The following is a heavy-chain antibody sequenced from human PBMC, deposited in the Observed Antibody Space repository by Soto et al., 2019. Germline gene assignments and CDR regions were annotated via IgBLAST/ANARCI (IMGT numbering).Heavy chain of an antibody. CDR3: ARDAERQLAGGNYYYGMDV. Sequence: SETLSLTCAVSGYSISSGYYWGWIRQPPGKGLEWIGSIYHSGSTYYNPSLKSRVTISVDTSKNQFSLKLSSVTAADTAVYYCARDAERQLAGGNYYYGMDVWGHGTTVTV. CDR2: IYHSGST. D-gene: IGHD6-6*01. V-gene: IGHV4-38-2*02. CDR1: GYSISSGYY. J-gene: IGHJ6*02.